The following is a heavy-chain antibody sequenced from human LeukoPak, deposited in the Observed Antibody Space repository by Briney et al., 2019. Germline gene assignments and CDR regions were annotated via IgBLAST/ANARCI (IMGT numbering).Heavy chain of an antibody. CDR3: ARDSFETDIDY. CDR2: IKGDGSEK. V-gene: IGHV3-7*01. Sequence: GGSLRLSCAASGFLFSRYWMSWVRQAPGKGLEWVANIKGDGSEKYYVESMKGRFTISRDNVKNSLYLQINSLRAEDTAVYYSARDSFETDIDYWGQGTLVTVSS. CDR1: GFLFSRYW. D-gene: IGHD1-14*01. J-gene: IGHJ4*02.